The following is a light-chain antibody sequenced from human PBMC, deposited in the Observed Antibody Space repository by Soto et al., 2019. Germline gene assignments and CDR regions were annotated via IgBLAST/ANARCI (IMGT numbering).Light chain of an antibody. Sequence: DIQMTQSPSSLSASVGDRVTITCRASQGISSYLAWYQQKPGKGPQILIYGASTLQSGVPSRFSGSGSGTDFTLTISSLQPEDVGSYYCQKYDDYPWTFGQGTKVDIK. V-gene: IGKV1-27*01. CDR3: QKYDDYPWT. CDR2: GAS. J-gene: IGKJ1*01. CDR1: QGISSY.